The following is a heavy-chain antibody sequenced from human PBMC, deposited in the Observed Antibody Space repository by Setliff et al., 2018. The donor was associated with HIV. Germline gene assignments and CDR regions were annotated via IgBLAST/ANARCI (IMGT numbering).Heavy chain of an antibody. V-gene: IGHV3-74*01. Sequence: SGGSLRLSCAASGFTFSSYWMHWVRQAPGKGLVWVSRINSDGSSTSYADSVKGRFIASTDNAKNSLFLEMNSLKAEDTAVYYCARAYNVYDYRFDSSGYDYWGQGTLVTVSS. J-gene: IGHJ4*02. D-gene: IGHD3-22*01. CDR3: ARAYNVYDYRFDSSGYDY. CDR1: GFTFSSYW. CDR2: INSDGSST.